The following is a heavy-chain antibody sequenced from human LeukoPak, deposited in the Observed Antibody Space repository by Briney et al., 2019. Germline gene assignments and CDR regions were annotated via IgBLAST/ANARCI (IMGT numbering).Heavy chain of an antibody. CDR2: ISGSGGST. D-gene: IGHD4-17*01. CDR1: GVTFSSYV. V-gene: IGHV3-23*01. Sequence: KPGGSLRLSCEASGVTFSSYVMSWVRQAPGKGPEWVSGISGSGGSTYYADSVKGRFTISRDNSKNTLYLQMNSLRAEDTAVYYCAKPTVTYYFDYWGQGTLVTVSS. CDR3: AKPTVTYYFDY. J-gene: IGHJ4*02.